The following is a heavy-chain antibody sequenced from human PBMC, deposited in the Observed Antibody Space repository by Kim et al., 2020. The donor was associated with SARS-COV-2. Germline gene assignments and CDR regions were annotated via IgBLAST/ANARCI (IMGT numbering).Heavy chain of an antibody. Sequence: GGSLRLSCAASGFTFSNAWMSWVRQAPGKGLEWVGRIKSKTDGGKTDYAAPVKGRFTISRDDSKNTLYLQMNSLKTEGTGVYYCTIDYYGTGAFDIWGEGTMGTVSS. CDR3: TIDYYGTGAFDI. CDR2: IKSKTDGGKT. CDR1: GFTFSNAW. J-gene: IGHJ3*02. D-gene: IGHD3-10*01. V-gene: IGHV3-15*01.